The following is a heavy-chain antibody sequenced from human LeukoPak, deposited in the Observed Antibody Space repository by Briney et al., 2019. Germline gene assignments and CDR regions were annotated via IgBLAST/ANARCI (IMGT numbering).Heavy chain of an antibody. J-gene: IGHJ1*01. CDR3: ARLRIKYYYDSSGYYRN. Sequence: SETLSLTCTVSGGSISSYYWSWIRQPPGKGLEWIGYIYYSGSTNYNPSLKSRVTISVDTSKNQFSLKLSSVTAADTAVYYCARLRIKYYYDSSGYYRNWGQGTLVTVSS. V-gene: IGHV4-59*01. CDR2: IYYSGST. D-gene: IGHD3-22*01. CDR1: GGSISSYY.